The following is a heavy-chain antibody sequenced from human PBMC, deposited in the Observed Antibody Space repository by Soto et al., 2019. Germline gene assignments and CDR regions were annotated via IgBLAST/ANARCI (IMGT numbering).Heavy chain of an antibody. D-gene: IGHD6-13*01. CDR1: GYTFTSYA. CDR2: INAGNGNT. V-gene: IGHV1-3*01. CDR3: ATDDVQQLGYTGYSLIL. Sequence: ASVKVSCTASGYTFTSYAMHCVRQAPGQRLEWMGWINAGNGNTKYSQKFQGRVTITRDTSASTAYTELSSLRSEDTAVYYCATDDVQQLGYTGYSLILWGQGTLVTVSS. J-gene: IGHJ4*02.